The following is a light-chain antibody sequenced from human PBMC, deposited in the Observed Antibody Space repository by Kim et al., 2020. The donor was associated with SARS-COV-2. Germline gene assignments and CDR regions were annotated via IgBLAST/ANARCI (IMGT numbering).Light chain of an antibody. CDR1: RLGNKY. V-gene: IGLV3-1*01. J-gene: IGLJ2*01. CDR2: QDT. CDR3: QAWVSIPTV. Sequence: SYELTQPPSVSVSPGQTASITCSGDRLGNKYVCWYQQKPGQSPVVVIYQDTQRPSGIPARFSGSNSGNTATLTISGPQAMDEAAYYGQAWVSIPTVFGGG.